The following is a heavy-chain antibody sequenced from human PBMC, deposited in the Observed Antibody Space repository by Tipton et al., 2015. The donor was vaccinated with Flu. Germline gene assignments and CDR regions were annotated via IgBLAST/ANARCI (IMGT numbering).Heavy chain of an antibody. CDR2: VYASGST. CDR3: ARGSGSGTYVMFYF. CDR1: GGSTSSFY. J-gene: IGHJ4*02. Sequence: TLSLTCTVSGGSTSSFYWSWIRQPAGKGPEWIGRVYASGSTKYNPSLKSRVTMSVDTSKNEFSLKLSSVTAADTAVYYCARGSGSGTYVMFYFWGQGTLVTVSS. V-gene: IGHV4-4*07. D-gene: IGHD3-10*01.